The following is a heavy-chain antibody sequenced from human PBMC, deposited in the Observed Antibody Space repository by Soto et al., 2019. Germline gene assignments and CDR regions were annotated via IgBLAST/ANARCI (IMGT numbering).Heavy chain of an antibody. CDR2: ISGSGAGT. J-gene: IGHJ4*02. Sequence: EVQLLESGGGLVQPGGSLRLSCAASGFTFSSHAMTWVRQAPGKGLEWVSTISGSGAGTYYADSVKGRFTVSRDTSKNTLYLQMNSLRAEDTAVYYCAKGAATGGDYFDYWGQGTLVTVSS. CDR3: AKGAATGGDYFDY. V-gene: IGHV3-23*01. D-gene: IGHD6-13*01. CDR1: GFTFSSHA.